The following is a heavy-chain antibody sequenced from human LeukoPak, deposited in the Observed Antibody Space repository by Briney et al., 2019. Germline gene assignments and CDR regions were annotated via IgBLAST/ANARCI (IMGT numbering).Heavy chain of an antibody. J-gene: IGHJ4*02. CDR1: GGSISSYY. Sequence: SETLSLTCTVSGGSISSYYWSWIRQSPGKGLEWIGYIYYSGSTNYNPSLKSRVTISVDTSKNQFSLKLSSVTAADTAVYYCARGVAYYYGSGSYYNGPDYWGQGTLVTVSS. D-gene: IGHD3-10*01. CDR2: IYYSGST. V-gene: IGHV4-59*01. CDR3: ARGVAYYYGSGSYYNGPDY.